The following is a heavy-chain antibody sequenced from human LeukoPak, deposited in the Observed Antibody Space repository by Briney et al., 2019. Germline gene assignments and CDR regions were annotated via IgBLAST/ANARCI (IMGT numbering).Heavy chain of an antibody. CDR2: ISGSGGST. Sequence: GGSLRLSCAASGFTFSSYAMSWVRQAPGKGLEWVSAISGSGGSTYYADSVKGRFTISRDNSKNTLCLQMNSLRAEDTAVYYCAKLRFLEWFSYVDYWGRGTLVTVSS. CDR1: GFTFSSYA. CDR3: AKLRFLEWFSYVDY. D-gene: IGHD3-3*01. V-gene: IGHV3-23*01. J-gene: IGHJ4*02.